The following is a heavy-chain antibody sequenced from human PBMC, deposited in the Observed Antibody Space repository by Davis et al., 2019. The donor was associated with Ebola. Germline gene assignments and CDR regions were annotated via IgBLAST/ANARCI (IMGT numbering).Heavy chain of an antibody. Sequence: SETLSLTCTVSGGSISSYYWSWIRQPPGKGLEWIGYIYYSGSTNYNPSLKSRVIISVDTSKNQFSLKLSSVTAADTAVYYCARGGLRGWDYWGQGTLVTVSS. CDR1: GGSISSYY. CDR2: IYYSGST. D-gene: IGHD4-17*01. J-gene: IGHJ4*02. CDR3: ARGGLRGWDY. V-gene: IGHV4-59*01.